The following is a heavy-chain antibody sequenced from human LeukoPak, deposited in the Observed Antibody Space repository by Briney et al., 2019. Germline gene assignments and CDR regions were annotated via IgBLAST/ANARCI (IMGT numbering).Heavy chain of an antibody. CDR3: TKGGGTYYYGSETYSPDYYYGLDL. CDR2: ISRTGETT. Sequence: GGSLRLSCAASGFTFRQYAMSWVRQAPGKGLEWVSGISRTGETTYSADSVKGRFTISRDNSKNTVYLEMSNLTDDDTAVYYCTKGGGTYYYGSETYSPDYYYGLDLWAKGPRSPSP. J-gene: IGHJ6*02. CDR1: GFTFRQYA. V-gene: IGHV3-23*01. D-gene: IGHD3-10*01.